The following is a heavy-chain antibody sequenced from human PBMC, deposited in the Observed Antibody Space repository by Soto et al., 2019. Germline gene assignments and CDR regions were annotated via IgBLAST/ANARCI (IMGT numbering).Heavy chain of an antibody. V-gene: IGHV1-69*06. CDR3: SRAGPVAGNHAFDI. CDR2: IIPIFGTA. D-gene: IGHD6-19*01. J-gene: IGHJ3*02. Sequence: QVQLVQPGAAVKKPGSSVKVSCKASGGSFSSYAISWVRQAPVQGLEGMGGIIPIFGTATYAQKFQGRVTIIADKSTRTADMELSSLRSEDTAVYYCSRAGPVAGNHAFDIWGQGTLVTVSS. CDR1: GGSFSSYA.